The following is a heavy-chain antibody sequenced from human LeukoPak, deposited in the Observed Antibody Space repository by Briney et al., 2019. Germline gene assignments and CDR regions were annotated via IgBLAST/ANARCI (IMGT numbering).Heavy chain of an antibody. V-gene: IGHV1-24*01. J-gene: IGHJ3*02. D-gene: IGHD1-26*01. Sequence: GASVKVSCKVSGYTLTELSMHWVRQAPGKGLEWMGGFDPEVGETIYAQKFQGRVTMTEDTSTDTAYMELSSLRSEDTAVYYCATAAPLSLYSGSYFAFDIWGQGTMVTVSS. CDR1: GYTLTELS. CDR3: ATAAPLSLYSGSYFAFDI. CDR2: FDPEVGET.